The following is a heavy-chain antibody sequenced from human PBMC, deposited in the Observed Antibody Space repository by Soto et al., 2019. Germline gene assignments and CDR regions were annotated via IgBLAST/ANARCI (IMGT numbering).Heavy chain of an antibody. CDR2: IKRDGSTT. V-gene: IGHV3-74*01. Sequence: EVQLVESGGGLVQPGGSLRLSCAASGFTFSDYWMHWVRQAPGKGLEWVSRIKRDGSTTNYADSVKGRFTISRDNSKNTLYLQINSLRAEDTAVYYCARSVHTLGGLIEYWGQGTLVTVSS. J-gene: IGHJ4*02. CDR1: GFTFSDYW. D-gene: IGHD3-22*01. CDR3: ARSVHTLGGLIEY.